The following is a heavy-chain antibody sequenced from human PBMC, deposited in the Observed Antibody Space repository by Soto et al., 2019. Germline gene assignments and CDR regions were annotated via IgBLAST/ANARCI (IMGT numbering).Heavy chain of an antibody. CDR1: GFTFSSYS. J-gene: IGHJ5*02. V-gene: IGHV3-21*01. CDR2: ISSSNSYI. Sequence: GRSLRLSCAASGFTFSSYSMNWVRQAPGKGLEWVSSISSSNSYIYYADSVKGRFTISRDNAKNSLYLQMNSLRAEDTAVYYCARALYYYDSSGYYGSWGQGTLVTVS. D-gene: IGHD3-22*01. CDR3: ARALYYYDSSGYYGS.